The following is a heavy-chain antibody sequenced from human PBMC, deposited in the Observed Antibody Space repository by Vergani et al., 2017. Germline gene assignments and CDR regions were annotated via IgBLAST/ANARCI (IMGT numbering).Heavy chain of an antibody. Sequence: QVQLQQWGAGLLKPSETLSLTCAVYGGSFSGYYWSWIRQPPGKGLEWIGEINHSGSTNYNPSLKSRVTISVDTSKNQFSLKLSSVTAADTAVYYCARVGYCTNGVCYSEDYYYYMDVWGKGTTVTVSS. CDR2: INHSGST. V-gene: IGHV4-34*01. D-gene: IGHD2-8*01. CDR3: ARVGYCTNGVCYSEDYYYYMDV. J-gene: IGHJ6*03. CDR1: GGSFSGYY.